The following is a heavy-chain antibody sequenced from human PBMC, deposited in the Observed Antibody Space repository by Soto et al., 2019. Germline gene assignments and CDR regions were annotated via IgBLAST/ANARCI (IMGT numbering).Heavy chain of an antibody. Sequence: PCWSLELARAASGVSVKVYGLAGFRQAPGKGLEWLSRINPDGSSTDYADSVKGRFTVSRDNAKNTLYLQMNSLRAEDTALYYSARKGEVPGLKFWGQGTLVTVSS. CDR3: ARKGEVPGLKF. D-gene: IGHD2-2*01. V-gene: IGHV3-74*01. CDR1: GVSVKVYG. CDR2: INPDGSST. J-gene: IGHJ4*02.